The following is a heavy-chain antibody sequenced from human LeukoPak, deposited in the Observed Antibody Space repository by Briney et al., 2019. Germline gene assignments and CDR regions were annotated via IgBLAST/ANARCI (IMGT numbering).Heavy chain of an antibody. CDR2: IYYSGST. Sequence: SETLSLTCTVSGGSISSSSYYWGWIRQPPGKGLEWIGSIYYSGSTYYNPSLKSRVTISVDTSKNQFSLKLSSVTAADTAVYYCAGWEDIVVVPAANQNFDCWGQGTLVTVSS. V-gene: IGHV4-39*01. D-gene: IGHD2-2*01. CDR3: AGWEDIVVVPAANQNFDC. J-gene: IGHJ4*02. CDR1: GGSISSSSYY.